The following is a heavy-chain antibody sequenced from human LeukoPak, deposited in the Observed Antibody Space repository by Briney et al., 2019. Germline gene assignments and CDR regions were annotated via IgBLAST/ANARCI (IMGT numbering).Heavy chain of an antibody. CDR1: GFTFGDYA. D-gene: IGHD5-18*01. Sequence: GGSLRLSCTASGFTFGDYAMSWVRQAPGKGLEWVGFIRSKAYGGTTEYAASVKGRFTISRDDSKSIAYLQMNSLKTEDTAVYYCTRDGAYSYGLIYWGQGTLVTVSS. V-gene: IGHV3-49*04. CDR3: TRDGAYSYGLIY. CDR2: IRSKAYGGTT. J-gene: IGHJ4*02.